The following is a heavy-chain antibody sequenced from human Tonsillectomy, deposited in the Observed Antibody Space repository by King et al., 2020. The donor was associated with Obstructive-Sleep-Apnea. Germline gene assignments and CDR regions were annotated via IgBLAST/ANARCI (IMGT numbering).Heavy chain of an antibody. CDR3: ARAQPYCSGGGCSLFDY. J-gene: IGHJ4*02. CDR1: GFTFSSFA. CDR2: ISYDGDKK. D-gene: IGHD2-15*01. V-gene: IGHV3-30-3*01. Sequence: QVQLVESGGGVVQPGRSLRLSCAASGFTFSSFAVHLGRRAPGKGLEWCAGISYDGDKKYYADSVKGRFTISRYTSKKTLYLQMNSLRAEDQAVYYCARAQPYCSGGGCSLFDYWGQGTLVTVSS.